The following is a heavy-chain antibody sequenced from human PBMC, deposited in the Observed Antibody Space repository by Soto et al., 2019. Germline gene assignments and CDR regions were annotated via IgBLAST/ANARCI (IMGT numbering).Heavy chain of an antibody. CDR2: VHHSGTT. V-gene: IGHV4-34*01. J-gene: IGHJ4*02. CDR3: ARGSASGYGFDS. D-gene: IGHD3-22*01. Sequence: PSETLSLTCAVSGGSFNSYYWSWVRQSPGKGLEWIGEVHHSGTTKYNPSLETRFTISVDTSKNQVSLRLTSVTAADRAVYYCARGSASGYGFDSWGPGXLVTVSS. CDR1: GGSFNSYY.